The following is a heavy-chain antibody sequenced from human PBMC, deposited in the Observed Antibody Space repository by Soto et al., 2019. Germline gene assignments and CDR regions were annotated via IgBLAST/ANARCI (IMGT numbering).Heavy chain of an antibody. J-gene: IGHJ4*02. CDR2: VSSGGDTT. D-gene: IGHD6-6*01. CDR3: VKDWRSNSCSAGGCFSY. Sequence: GGSLRLSCAAFGFTFSDYAMTWVRQAPGKGLEWVSSVSSGGDTTYYADSVKGRFTISRDNSKNTLSLVMNSLRVEDTAIYYCVKDWRSNSCSAGGCFSYWGRGTLVTVSS. V-gene: IGHV3-23*01. CDR1: GFTFSDYA.